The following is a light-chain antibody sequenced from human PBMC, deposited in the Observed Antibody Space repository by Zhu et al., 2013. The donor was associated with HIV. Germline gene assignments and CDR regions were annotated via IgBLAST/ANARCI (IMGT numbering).Light chain of an antibody. CDR3: QQYGISPLT. CDR2: GAS. Sequence: EIVLTQSPGTLSLSPGERATLSCRASQSVSDNYLAWYQQKPGQAPRLLVYGASTRTTGIPDRITGSGSGTDFTLTISRLEPEDFAMYYCQQYGISPLTFGGG. J-gene: IGKJ4*01. V-gene: IGKV3-20*01. CDR1: QSVSDNY.